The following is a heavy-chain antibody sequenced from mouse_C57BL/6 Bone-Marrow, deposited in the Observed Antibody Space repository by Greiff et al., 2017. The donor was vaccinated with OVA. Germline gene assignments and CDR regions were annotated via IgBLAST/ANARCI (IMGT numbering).Heavy chain of an antibody. CDR3: ARSRSDYGTHYYAMDY. V-gene: IGHV14-2*01. CDR2: IDPEDGET. CDR1: GFNIKDYY. D-gene: IGHD2-1*01. J-gene: IGHJ4*01. Sequence: EVQVVESGAELVKPGASVKLSCTASGFNIKDYYMHWVKQRTEQGLEWIGRIDPEDGETKYAPKFQGKATITADTSSNTAYLQLSSLTSEDTAVYYCARSRSDYGTHYYAMDYWGQGTSVTVSS.